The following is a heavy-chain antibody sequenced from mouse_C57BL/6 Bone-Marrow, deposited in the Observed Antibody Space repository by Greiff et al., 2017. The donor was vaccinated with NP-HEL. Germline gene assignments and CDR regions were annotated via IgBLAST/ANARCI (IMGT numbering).Heavy chain of an antibody. Sequence: EVQLVESGGGLVQPGSSMKLSCKASGFTFSDYYMAWVRQVPEKGLEWVAHIYYDGSSTYYLDSLKSRFIISRDNAKNILYLQMSSLKSEDTATYYCARELYYGSSDRYFDVWGTGTTVTVSS. CDR2: IYYDGSST. V-gene: IGHV5-16*01. J-gene: IGHJ1*03. CDR3: ARELYYGSSDRYFDV. CDR1: GFTFSDYY. D-gene: IGHD1-1*01.